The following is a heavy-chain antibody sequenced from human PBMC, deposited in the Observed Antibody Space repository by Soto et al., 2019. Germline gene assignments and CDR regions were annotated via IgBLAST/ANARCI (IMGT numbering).Heavy chain of an antibody. CDR2: IYSGGST. J-gene: IGHJ6*02. D-gene: IGHD2-15*01. CDR1: GFTVSSNY. CDR3: ARGGRGYYYGMDV. Sequence: EVQLVESGGGLIQPGGSLRLSCAASGFTVSSNYMSWVRQAPGKGLEWVSVIYSGGSTYYADSVKGRFTISRDNSKNTLYLQMNSLRAEDTAVYYCARGGRGYYYGMDVWGQGTTVTVSS. V-gene: IGHV3-53*01.